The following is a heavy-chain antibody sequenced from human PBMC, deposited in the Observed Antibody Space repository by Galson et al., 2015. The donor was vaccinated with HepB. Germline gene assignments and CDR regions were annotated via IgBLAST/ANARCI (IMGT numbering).Heavy chain of an antibody. J-gene: IGHJ4*02. Sequence: SLRLSCAASGFTFSSYGMHWVRQAPGKGLEWVAVIWYDGSNKYYADSVKGRFTISRDNSKNTLYLQMNSLRAEDTAVYYCAREGGYDSLTCSGGSRYSDYFDYWGQGTLVTVSS. CDR2: IWYDGSNK. CDR3: AREGGYDSLTCSGGSRYSDYFDY. D-gene: IGHD2-15*01. CDR1: GFTFSSYG. V-gene: IGHV3-33*01.